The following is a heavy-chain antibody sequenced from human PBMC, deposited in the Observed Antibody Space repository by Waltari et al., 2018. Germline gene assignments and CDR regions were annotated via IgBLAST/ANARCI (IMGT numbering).Heavy chain of an antibody. CDR3: AKDKGDYYDSSGYSYYFDY. J-gene: IGHJ4*02. CDR1: GFTFDDYA. CDR2: ISWNSGSI. Sequence: EVQLVESGGGLVQPGRSLRLSCAASGFTFDDYAMHWVRPAPGKGREWVSGISWNSGSIGYADSVKGRFTISRDNAKNSLYLQMNSLRAEDTALYYCAKDKGDYYDSSGYSYYFDYWGQGTLVTVSS. D-gene: IGHD3-22*01. V-gene: IGHV3-9*01.